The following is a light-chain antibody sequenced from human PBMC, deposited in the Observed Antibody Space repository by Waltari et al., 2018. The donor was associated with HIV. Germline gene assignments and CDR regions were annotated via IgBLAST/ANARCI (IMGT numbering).Light chain of an antibody. V-gene: IGKV1-39*01. CDR3: QQTFSSPLT. CDR2: DAD. Sequence: LSASVGDSVIITCRASQTVTNKVNWYQQKPGAAPNVLIYDADTLQSGVPSRFRGGGSGTDFTLTITSLQPDDFATYFCQQTFSSPLTFGPGTKVDI. J-gene: IGKJ3*01. CDR1: QTVTNK.